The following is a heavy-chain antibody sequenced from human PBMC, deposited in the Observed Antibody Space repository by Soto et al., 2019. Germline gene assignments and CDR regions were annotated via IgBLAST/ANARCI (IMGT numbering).Heavy chain of an antibody. V-gene: IGHV3-7*01. J-gene: IGHJ6*02. D-gene: IGHD6-13*01. Sequence: GGSLRLSCAASGFTFSSYWMSWVRQAPGKGLEWVANIKQDGSEKYYVDSVKGRFTISRDNAKNSLYLQMNSLRAEDTAVYYCSREVGSSWYSYYYYYGMDVWGQGTTVTVSS. CDR1: GFTFSSYW. CDR2: IKQDGSEK. CDR3: SREVGSSWYSYYYYYGMDV.